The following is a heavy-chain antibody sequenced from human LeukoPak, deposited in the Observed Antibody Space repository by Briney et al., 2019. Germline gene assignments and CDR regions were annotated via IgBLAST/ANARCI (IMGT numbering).Heavy chain of an antibody. V-gene: IGHV4-4*02. Sequence: SETLSLTCAVSGGSISSSNWWSWVRQPPGKGLEWIGEIYHSGSTNYNPSLKSRVTISVDKSENQFSLKLSSVTAADTAVYYCARDNPSISLDYWGQGTLVTVSS. CDR2: IYHSGST. J-gene: IGHJ4*02. CDR1: GGSISSSNW. D-gene: IGHD3-10*01. CDR3: ARDNPSISLDY.